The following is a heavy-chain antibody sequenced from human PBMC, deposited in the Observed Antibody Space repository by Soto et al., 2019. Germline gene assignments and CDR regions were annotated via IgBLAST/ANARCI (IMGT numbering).Heavy chain of an antibody. Sequence: QEQLVQSGAEVRKPVSSVKVSCKVTGGTSTRYAINWVRQAPGQGLEWMGGIVPMFGTSKYAQKFQGRVTITADTSTNIAYMELRSLRSEDTAVYYCNRGSEYDFWSGYLWGQGTLVSVSS. CDR3: NRGSEYDFWSGYL. D-gene: IGHD3-3*01. V-gene: IGHV1-69*06. CDR1: GGTSTRYA. CDR2: IVPMFGTS. J-gene: IGHJ4*02.